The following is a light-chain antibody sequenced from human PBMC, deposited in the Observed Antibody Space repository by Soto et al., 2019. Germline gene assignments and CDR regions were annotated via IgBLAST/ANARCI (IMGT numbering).Light chain of an antibody. J-gene: IGKJ4*01. CDR3: QLYRNVVLT. CDR1: EDVSDY. Sequence: DIKMTQSPSSLSASVGDRVTLTCQASEDVSDYVDWYQQKPRRAPKLLIYDASKLETGVSSRFSGSGSGTHFTFTIRDLQPEDFATYYCQLYRNVVLTFGGGTRVDI. CDR2: DAS. V-gene: IGKV1-33*01.